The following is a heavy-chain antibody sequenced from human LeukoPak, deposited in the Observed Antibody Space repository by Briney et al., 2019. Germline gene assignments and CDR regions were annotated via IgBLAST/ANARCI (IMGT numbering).Heavy chain of an antibody. V-gene: IGHV4-59*08. J-gene: IGHJ4*02. Sequence: SDTLSHTCTVSVGSISSYYWSWIRQTPGKGLEWMGYIYYSGSTNYNPSLKSRVTISVDTSKNQFSLKLSSVTAADTAVYFCARHGASGSYLYYFDYWGQGTLVTVSS. CDR1: VGSISSYY. CDR2: IYYSGST. D-gene: IGHD1-26*01. CDR3: ARHGASGSYLYYFDY.